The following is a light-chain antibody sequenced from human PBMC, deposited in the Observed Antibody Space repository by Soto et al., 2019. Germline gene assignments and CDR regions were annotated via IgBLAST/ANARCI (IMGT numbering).Light chain of an antibody. Sequence: DIVMTQSPDSLAVSLGERATINCKYSKSVLYSTNNKNYLAWYQQKPGQPPKLLIYWATTRESGVPDRFSGSGSGTDFTLTISSLQAEDVAVYYCQQYYITPLTFGGGTKVEIK. J-gene: IGKJ4*01. CDR1: KSVLYSTNNKNY. V-gene: IGKV4-1*01. CDR3: QQYYITPLT. CDR2: WAT.